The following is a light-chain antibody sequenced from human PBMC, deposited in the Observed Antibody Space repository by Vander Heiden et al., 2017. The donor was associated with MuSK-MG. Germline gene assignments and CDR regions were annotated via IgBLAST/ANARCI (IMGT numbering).Light chain of an antibody. CDR1: KVGDKY. CDR2: QDS. V-gene: IGLV3-1*01. Sequence: SYALTRPPSVSVSPGQTASITCSADKVGDKYASWYQQKPGQDLVLVIYQDSKRSSGIPECFSGSSSATTATLTISGTQARDDSDYDSQEGDSSTVVFGGGTKLTVL. J-gene: IGLJ2*01. CDR3: QEGDSSTVV.